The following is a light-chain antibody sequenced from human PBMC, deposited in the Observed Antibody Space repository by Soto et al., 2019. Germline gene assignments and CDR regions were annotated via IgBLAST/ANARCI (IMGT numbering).Light chain of an antibody. Sequence: EIVLTQSPGTLSLSPGERATLSCRASQSVSSSYLAWYRQKPGQAPRLLIYGASSRATGIPDRFSGSGSGTDFTLTISRLEPEDFAVYYCQQYGSSPPMTFGQGTKVEIK. CDR2: GAS. J-gene: IGKJ1*01. V-gene: IGKV3-20*01. CDR1: QSVSSSY. CDR3: QQYGSSPPMT.